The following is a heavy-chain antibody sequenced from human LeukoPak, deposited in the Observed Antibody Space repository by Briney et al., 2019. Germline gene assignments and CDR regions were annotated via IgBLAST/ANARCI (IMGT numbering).Heavy chain of an antibody. D-gene: IGHD2-2*01. V-gene: IGHV4-34*01. J-gene: IGHJ6*03. CDR3: ARGGYCSSTSCSYYYYYYMDV. Sequence: SETLYLTCAVYGGSFSGYYWSWIRQPPGKGLEWIGEINHSGSTNYNPSLKSRVTISVDTSKNQFSLKLSSVTAADTAVYYCARGGYCSSTSCSYYYYYYMDVWGKGTTVTVSS. CDR2: INHSGST. CDR1: GGSFSGYY.